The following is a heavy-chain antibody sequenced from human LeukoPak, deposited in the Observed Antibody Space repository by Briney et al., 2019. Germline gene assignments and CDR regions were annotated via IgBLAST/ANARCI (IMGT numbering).Heavy chain of an antibody. Sequence: GGSLRLSCAASGLTFSSYAMHWVRQAPGKGLEWVAVISYDGSNKYYADSVKGRFTISRDNSKNTLYLQMNSLRAEDTAVYYCARAITIFAPRRYGMDVWGQGTTVTVSS. V-gene: IGHV3-30-3*01. CDR3: ARAITIFAPRRYGMDV. D-gene: IGHD3-3*01. CDR1: GLTFSSYA. J-gene: IGHJ6*02. CDR2: ISYDGSNK.